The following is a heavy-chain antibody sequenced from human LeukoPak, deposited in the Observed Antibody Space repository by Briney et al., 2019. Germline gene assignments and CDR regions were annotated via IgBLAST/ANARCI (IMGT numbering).Heavy chain of an antibody. CDR2: IYSSGST. D-gene: IGHD3-22*01. CDR1: GASIRSNY. Sequence: SETLSLTCTVSGASIRSNYWSWIRQPAGQELEWIGLIYSSGSTNHNPSLNSRVTMSLDTSKNQFSLKLTSVTAADTAVYYCARGPMTYYYGSSASPPRLNYYFDSWGLGTLVTVSS. V-gene: IGHV4-4*07. J-gene: IGHJ4*02. CDR3: ARGPMTYYYGSSASPPRLNYYFDS.